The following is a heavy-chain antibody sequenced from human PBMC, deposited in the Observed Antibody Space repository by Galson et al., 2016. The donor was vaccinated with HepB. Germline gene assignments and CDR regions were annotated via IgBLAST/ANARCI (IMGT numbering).Heavy chain of an antibody. D-gene: IGHD5-12*01. V-gene: IGHV5-51*01. Sequence: QSGAEVKKPGEPLKISCKGSGYIFSRYWIGWVRQMPGKGLEWMGIIFPGDGYGRYSTSFQGQVAMGVDKYTSTTYLQWSSLKASDTGMYYCVRHYSGDYNGYDTGHFDYWGRGTLVTVSS. CDR2: IFPGDGYG. CDR3: VRHYSGDYNGYDTGHFDY. J-gene: IGHJ4*02. CDR1: GYIFSRYW.